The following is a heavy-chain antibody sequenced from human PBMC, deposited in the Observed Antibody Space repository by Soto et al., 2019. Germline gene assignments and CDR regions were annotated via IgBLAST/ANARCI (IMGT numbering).Heavy chain of an antibody. V-gene: IGHV3-7*03. J-gene: IGHJ5*02. D-gene: IGHD3-10*01. Sequence: PGGSVRHSRVCAGVPFGESLTDWLRQTPGKGLEWVANIKQDGSEKFYVDSVRGRFTISRDNAKNSVYLEMNRLRDEDTGVYYCAREEDSVGSPPSGFHPWGQRVQVTVSS. CDR2: IKQDGSEK. CDR3: AREEDSVGSPPSGFHP. CDR1: GVPFGESL.